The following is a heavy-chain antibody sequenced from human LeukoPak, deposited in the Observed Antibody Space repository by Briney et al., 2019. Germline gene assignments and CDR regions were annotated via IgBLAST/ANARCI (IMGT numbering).Heavy chain of an antibody. J-gene: IGHJ4*02. CDR2: IKTKADGGTT. V-gene: IGHV3-15*01. CDR3: TADMPDSSREADY. Sequence: ESLRLSCAASGVTFSGAWMSWVRQAPGMGLEWVGRIKTKADGGTTESAAPVKGRFSISRDDSNNTLYLRINSLRSEDTAVYYCTADMPDSSREADYWGQGTLVSVSS. CDR1: GVTFSGAW. D-gene: IGHD3-22*01.